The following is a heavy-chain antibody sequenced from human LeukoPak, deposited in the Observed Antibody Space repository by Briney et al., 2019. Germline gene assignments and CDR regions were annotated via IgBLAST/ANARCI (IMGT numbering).Heavy chain of an antibody. V-gene: IGHV4-59*01. CDR2: IYYSGST. CDR3: ARGIVLRYFDWLSGFDY. CDR1: GGSISSYY. J-gene: IGHJ4*02. Sequence: SETLSLTSTVSGGSISSYYWSWIRQPPGKGLEWIGYIYYSGSTNYNPSLKSRVTISVDTSKNQFSLKLSSVTAADTAVYYCARGIVLRYFDWLSGFDYWGQGTLVTVSS. D-gene: IGHD3-9*01.